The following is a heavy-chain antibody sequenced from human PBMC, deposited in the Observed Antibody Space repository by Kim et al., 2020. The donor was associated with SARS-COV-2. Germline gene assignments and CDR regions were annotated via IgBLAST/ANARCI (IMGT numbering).Heavy chain of an antibody. CDR3: ARGPYGDYFDY. D-gene: IGHD4-17*01. V-gene: IGHV3-74*01. CDR1: GFTFSSYW. CDR2: INSDGSST. Sequence: GGSLRLSCAASGFTFSSYWMHWVRQAPGKGLVWVSRINSDGSSTSYADSVKGRFTISRDNAKNTLYLQMNSLRAEDTAVYYCARGPYGDYFDYWGEGTLVTVSS. J-gene: IGHJ4*02.